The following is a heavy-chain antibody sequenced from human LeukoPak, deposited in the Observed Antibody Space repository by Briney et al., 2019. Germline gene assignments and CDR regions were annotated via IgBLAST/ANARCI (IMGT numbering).Heavy chain of an antibody. CDR1: GFTFSSCW. CDR3: AKDQEGPLWFGELYFDY. V-gene: IGHV3-23*01. J-gene: IGHJ4*02. Sequence: PGGSLRLSCAASGFTFSSCWMSWVRQAPGKGLEWVSAISGSGGSTYYADSVKGRFTISRDNSKNTLYLQMNSLRAEDTAVYYCAKDQEGPLWFGELYFDYWGQGTLVTVSS. D-gene: IGHD3-10*01. CDR2: ISGSGGST.